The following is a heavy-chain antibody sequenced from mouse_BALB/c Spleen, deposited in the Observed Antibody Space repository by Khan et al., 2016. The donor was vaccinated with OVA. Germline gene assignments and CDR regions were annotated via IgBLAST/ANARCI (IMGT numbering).Heavy chain of an antibody. CDR3: ARDGSRYNYAMDY. D-gene: IGHD2-3*01. V-gene: IGHV3-2*02. CDR1: GYSITSGYA. Sequence: EVKLEESGPGLVKPSQSLSLTCTVTGYSITSGYAWNWIRQFPGNKLEWMGYISSSGSTNYNPALKSRISITRDTSKNQFFLQLNSVTTEDTATYYCARDGSRYNYAMDYWGQGTSVTVSS. J-gene: IGHJ4*01. CDR2: ISSSGST.